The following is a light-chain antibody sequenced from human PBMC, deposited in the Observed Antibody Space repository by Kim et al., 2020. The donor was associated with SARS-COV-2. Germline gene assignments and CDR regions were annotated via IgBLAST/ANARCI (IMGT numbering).Light chain of an antibody. CDR3: QAWDSSSAV. Sequence: SYELTQPPSISVAPGQTAAITCSGNKLGDKYAYWYQQKPGQSPILVIYQDRKRPSGIPERFSGSNSGNTVTLRISGTQAMDEADYYCQAWDSSSAVFVGGTQLTVL. CDR2: QDR. J-gene: IGLJ2*01. CDR1: KLGDKY. V-gene: IGLV3-1*01.